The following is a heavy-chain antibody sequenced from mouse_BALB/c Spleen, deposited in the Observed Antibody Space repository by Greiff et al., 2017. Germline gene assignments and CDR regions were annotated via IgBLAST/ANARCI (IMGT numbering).Heavy chain of an antibody. Sequence: VQLQQSGADLVKPGASVKLSCTASGFNIKDTYMHWVKQRPEQGLEWIGRIDPANGNTKYDPKFQGKATITADTSSNTAYLQLSSLTSEDTAVYYCAPNYYGNLFAYWGQGTLVTVSA. CDR2: IDPANGNT. V-gene: IGHV14-3*02. CDR1: GFNIKDTY. J-gene: IGHJ3*01. D-gene: IGHD2-1*01. CDR3: APNYYGNLFAY.